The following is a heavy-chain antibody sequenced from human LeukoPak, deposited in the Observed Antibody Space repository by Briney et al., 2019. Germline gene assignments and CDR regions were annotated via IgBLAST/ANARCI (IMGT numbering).Heavy chain of an antibody. V-gene: IGHV3-43*01. J-gene: IGHJ4*02. Sequence: GGSLRLSCAASGFTFGDYTMHWVRQAPGKDLEWVSLITWDAGSAFYAGSVRGRFTISRDNSRNSLYLQMNSLRPEDTALYYCATERQKYFDYWGQGTLVTVSS. CDR1: GFTFGDYT. CDR3: ATERQKYFDY. CDR2: ITWDAGSA.